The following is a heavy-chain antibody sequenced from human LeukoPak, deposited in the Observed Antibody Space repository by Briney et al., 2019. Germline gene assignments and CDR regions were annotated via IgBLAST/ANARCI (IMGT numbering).Heavy chain of an antibody. Sequence: GGSLRLSCAASGFTFDDYAMHWVRQAPGKGLEWVSGISWNSGSIGYADSVKGRFTISRDNAKNSLYLQMNSLRAEDTALYYCAKDPQPFLPPLYGAFDYWGQGTLVTVSS. D-gene: IGHD4-17*01. CDR3: AKDPQPFLPPLYGAFDY. CDR2: ISWNSGSI. V-gene: IGHV3-9*01. CDR1: GFTFDDYA. J-gene: IGHJ4*02.